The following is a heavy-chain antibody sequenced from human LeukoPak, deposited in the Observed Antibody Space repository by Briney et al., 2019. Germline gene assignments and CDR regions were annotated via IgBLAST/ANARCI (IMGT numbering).Heavy chain of an antibody. Sequence: SETLSLTCAVYGGSFSGYYWGWIRQPPGKGLEWIGSIYYSGSTYYNPFLKSRVTISVDTSKNQFSLKLSSVTAADTAVYYCARRRGGNGGNSVRTPFDYGGRGPLVTVSS. CDR3: ARRRGGNGGNSVRTPFDY. V-gene: IGHV4-34*01. J-gene: IGHJ4*02. CDR2: IYYSGST. D-gene: IGHD4-23*01. CDR1: GGSFSGYY.